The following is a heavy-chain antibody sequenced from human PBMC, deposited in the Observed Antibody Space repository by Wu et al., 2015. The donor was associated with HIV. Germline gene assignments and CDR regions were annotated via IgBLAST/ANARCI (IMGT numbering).Heavy chain of an antibody. D-gene: IGHD3-10*01. CDR1: GYTFTSYG. CDR3: ARDRPFGEYIWARDYYGMDV. Sequence: QVQLVQSGAEVKKPGASVKVSCKASGYTFTSYGISWVRQAPGQGLEWMGWISAYNGNTNYAQKLQGRVTMTTDTSTSTAYMELRSLRSDDTAVYYCARDRPFGEYIWARDYYGMDVWGQGTTVTVSS. CDR2: ISAYNGNT. J-gene: IGHJ6*02. V-gene: IGHV1-18*01.